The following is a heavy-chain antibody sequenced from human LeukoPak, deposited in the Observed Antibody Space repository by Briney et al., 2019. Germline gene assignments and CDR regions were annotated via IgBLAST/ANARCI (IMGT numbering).Heavy chain of an antibody. CDR2: ISGYNGKT. V-gene: IGHV1-18*01. CDR3: AREGYCNSTSCDKPFDY. J-gene: IGHJ4*02. CDR1: GDTFTSYG. D-gene: IGHD2-2*01. Sequence: ASVRVSCKASGDTFTSYGITWVRQAPGQGLEWMGWISGYNGKTNYAQKLQGRVTMTTDTSTSTAYMELRSLRSDDTALYYCAREGYCNSTSCDKPFDYWGQGTLVTVSS.